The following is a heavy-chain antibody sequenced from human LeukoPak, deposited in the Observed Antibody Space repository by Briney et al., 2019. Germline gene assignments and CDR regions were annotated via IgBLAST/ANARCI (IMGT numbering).Heavy chain of an antibody. CDR2: INHSGST. D-gene: IGHD6-13*01. Sequence: SETLSLTCAVYGGSFSGYYWSWIRQPPGKGLEWIGEINHSGSTNYSPSLKSRVTISVDTSKNQFSLKLSSVTAADTAVYYCARGTAAAGIFDYWGQGTLVTVSS. CDR3: ARGTAAAGIFDY. J-gene: IGHJ4*02. V-gene: IGHV4-34*01. CDR1: GGSFSGYY.